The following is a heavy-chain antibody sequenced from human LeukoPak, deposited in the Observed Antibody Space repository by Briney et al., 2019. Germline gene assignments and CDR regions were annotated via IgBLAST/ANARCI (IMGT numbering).Heavy chain of an antibody. CDR1: GFTFSSYW. J-gene: IGHJ4*02. V-gene: IGHV3-7*01. CDR3: AEGSNYGDSSF. D-gene: IGHD4-17*01. CDR2: IKRDGSEK. Sequence: GGSLRLSCAASGFTFSSYWMSWVRQAPGRGLEWVANIKRDGSEKYYVDSVKGRFTISRDNAKKSLYLQMNSLRGEDTAIYYCAEGSNYGDSSFWGQGTLVTVSS.